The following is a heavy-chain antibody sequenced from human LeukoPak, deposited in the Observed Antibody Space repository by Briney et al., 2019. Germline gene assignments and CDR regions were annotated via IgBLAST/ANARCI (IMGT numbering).Heavy chain of an antibody. D-gene: IGHD4-17*01. V-gene: IGHV4-59*02. CDR3: ARIDDYGDSGYFDF. J-gene: IGHJ4*02. Sequence: SETLSLTRTVSGASVTGYYWSWARQAPGKGLEYIGYIYYSARTDYNPSLKSRATISLDTSKNQFSLSLTSVTAADTAVYFCARIDDYGDSGYFDFWGQGTLVTVSS. CDR1: GASVTGYY. CDR2: IYYSART.